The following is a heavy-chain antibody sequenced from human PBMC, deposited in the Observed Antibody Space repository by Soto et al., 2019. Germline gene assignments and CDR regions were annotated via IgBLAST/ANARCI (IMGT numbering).Heavy chain of an antibody. J-gene: IGHJ4*02. CDR2: ISTYNGDT. D-gene: IGHD4-4*01. CDR3: ARRGSNSLSCVEY. CDR1: GYTFTSYG. V-gene: IGHV1-18*01. Sequence: QVQLVQSGAEVKKPGASVKVSCKASGYTFTSYGISWVRQAPGQGLEWMGWISTYNGDTKYAQRLQGRVTMTTDTTVRRADSEQRNLRADDTAEYYCARRGSNSLSCVEYWGQASLLTVSS.